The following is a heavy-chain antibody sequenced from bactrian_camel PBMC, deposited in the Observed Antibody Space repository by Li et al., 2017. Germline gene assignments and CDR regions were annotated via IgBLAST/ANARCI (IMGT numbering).Heavy chain of an antibody. CDR2: LWIGGAST. D-gene: IGHD1*01. V-gene: IGHV3S1*01. CDR1: RYTYKRNC. J-gene: IGHJ4*01. CDR3: AADLGGDRRCMACVASRACY. Sequence: HVQLVESGGGSVQAGGSLTLSCAAGRYTYKRNCMGWFRQRPGKDREGVAVLWIGGASTTYADSVKGRFSIAKDNAGNTLYLQMNSLEPEDTAMYFCAADLGGDRRCMACVASRACYWGQGTQVTVS.